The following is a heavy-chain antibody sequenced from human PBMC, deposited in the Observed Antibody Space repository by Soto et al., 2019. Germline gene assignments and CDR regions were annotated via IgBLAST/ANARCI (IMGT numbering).Heavy chain of an antibody. CDR3: AKDPPQTVTPKANYYYYRMDV. D-gene: IGHD4-4*01. Sequence: AASRVNFSSYAVSWISQEPGKGLEWVSAISGSGGSTYYADSVKGRFTISRDNSKNTLYLQMNSLRAEDTAVYYCAKDPPQTVTPKANYYYYRMDVWGQGTTVTVSS. CDR2: ISGSGGST. V-gene: IGHV3-23*01. J-gene: IGHJ6*02. CDR1: RVNFSSYA.